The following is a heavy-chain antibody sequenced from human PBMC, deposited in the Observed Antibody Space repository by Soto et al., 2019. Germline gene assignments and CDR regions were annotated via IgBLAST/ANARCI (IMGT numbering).Heavy chain of an antibody. V-gene: IGHV3-11*01. J-gene: IGHJ3*02. D-gene: IGHD3-16*01. CDR2: ISSSGTTI. CDR1: GFTFSDYY. CDR3: ARRAISWGNAFDI. Sequence: QVQLVESGGGLVKPGGSLRLSCAASGFTFSDYYMSWIRQAPGKGLEWVSYISSSGTTIYYADSVKGRFTISRDNAKXXXXXXXXXXXAXDTAVYYCARRAISWGNAFDIWGQGTMVTVSS.